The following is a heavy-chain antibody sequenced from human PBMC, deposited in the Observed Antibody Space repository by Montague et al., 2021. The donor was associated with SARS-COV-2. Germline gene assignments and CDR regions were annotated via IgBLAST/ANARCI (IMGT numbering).Heavy chain of an antibody. CDR3: AHRPRWGLLQGEYFQL. Sequence: PALVKPTQTLTLTCTFSGFSLSTSGVGVGWIRQPPGKALEWLALIYWDDDKRYSPSLTSRLTITKDTSKNQVVLTMTNMDPVDTATYYCAHRPRWGLLQGEYFQLWGQGTLVTVSS. CDR1: GFSLSTSGVG. CDR2: IYWDDDK. J-gene: IGHJ1*01. D-gene: IGHD1-26*01. V-gene: IGHV2-5*02.